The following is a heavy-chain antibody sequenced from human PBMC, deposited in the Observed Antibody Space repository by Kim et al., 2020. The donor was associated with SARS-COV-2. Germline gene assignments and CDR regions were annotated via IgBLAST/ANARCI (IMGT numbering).Heavy chain of an antibody. V-gene: IGHV3-48*03. D-gene: IGHD3-9*01. J-gene: IGHJ2*01. CDR2: I. CDR3: ARIDDYWYFDL. Sequence: IYYADSEKGRVTITRYNAKNSLYQQMNSLRAEDTAVYYCARIDDYWYFDLWGRGTLVTVSS.